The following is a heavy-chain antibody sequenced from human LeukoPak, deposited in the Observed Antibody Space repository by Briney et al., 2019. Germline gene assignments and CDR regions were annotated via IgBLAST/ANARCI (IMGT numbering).Heavy chain of an antibody. CDR1: GGSISRYY. CDR2: MSSSGST. Sequence: PSETLSLTCTVSGGSISRYYWSWLRQPPGKGLEWIGYMSSSGSTNYNPSLKSRFTIPVDTSKNQFSLKLSSVAAADTAVYYCARLGPYGDDTYYMDVWGKGTTVTVSS. CDR3: ARLGPYGDDTYYMDV. D-gene: IGHD4-17*01. J-gene: IGHJ6*03. V-gene: IGHV4-4*09.